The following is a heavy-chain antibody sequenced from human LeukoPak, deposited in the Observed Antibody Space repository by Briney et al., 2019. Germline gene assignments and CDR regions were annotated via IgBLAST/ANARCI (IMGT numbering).Heavy chain of an antibody. CDR2: IYYSGST. J-gene: IGHJ5*02. Sequence: SQTLSLTCTVSGGSISSSGYYWRWIRQHPGKGLEWIGYIYYSGSTYYNPSLKSRVTISVDTSKNQFSLKLSSVTAAGAAVYYCARAVTTRGWFDPWGQGTLVTVSS. D-gene: IGHD4-11*01. V-gene: IGHV4-31*03. CDR1: GGSISSSGYY. CDR3: ARAVTTRGWFDP.